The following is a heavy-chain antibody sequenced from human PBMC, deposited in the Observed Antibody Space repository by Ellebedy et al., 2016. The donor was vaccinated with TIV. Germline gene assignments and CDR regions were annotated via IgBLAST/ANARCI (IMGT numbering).Heavy chain of an antibody. CDR2: ISSSSSYT. CDR1: GFTFSDYY. D-gene: IGHD2-15*01. J-gene: IGHJ6*02. Sequence: GGSLRLXXAASGFTFSDYYMSWIRQAPGKGLEWVSYISSSSSYTNYADSVKGRFTISRDNAKNSLYLQMNSLRAEDTAVYYCARVRIAYYYYGMDVWGQGTTVTVSS. CDR3: ARVRIAYYYYGMDV. V-gene: IGHV3-11*05.